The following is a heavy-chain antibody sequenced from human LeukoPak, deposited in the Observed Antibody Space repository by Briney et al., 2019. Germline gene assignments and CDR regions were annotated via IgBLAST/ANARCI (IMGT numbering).Heavy chain of an antibody. CDR3: ARVGGVRGYYGMDV. CDR1: GFTFSGYA. J-gene: IGHJ6*02. Sequence: GGSLRLSCAATGFTFSGYAMSWVRQAPGKGLEWVSSITDRGDSTYYADSVKGRLTISRDNSKNTLYLQMNSLRAGDTAVYYCARVGGVRGYYGMDVWGQGTTVTVSS. D-gene: IGHD3-10*01. V-gene: IGHV3-23*01. CDR2: ITDRGDST.